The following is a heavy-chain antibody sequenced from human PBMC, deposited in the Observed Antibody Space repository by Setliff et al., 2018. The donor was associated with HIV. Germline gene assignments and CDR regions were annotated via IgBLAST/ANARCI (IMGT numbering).Heavy chain of an antibody. V-gene: IGHV4-31*03. CDR3: ARHHRDPNFDP. D-gene: IGHD2-8*01. J-gene: IGHJ3*01. CDR1: GGSISSGGYY. CDR2: IYYSGST. Sequence: PSETLSLTCTVSGGSISSGGYYWSWIRQHPGKGLEWIGYIYYSGSTYYNPSLKSRVTISFDTSKNQFSLRLTSVTAADTAVYFCARHHRDPNFDPWGQGTMVTVSS.